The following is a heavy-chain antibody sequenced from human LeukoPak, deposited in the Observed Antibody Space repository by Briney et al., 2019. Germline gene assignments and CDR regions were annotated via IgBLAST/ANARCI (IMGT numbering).Heavy chain of an antibody. CDR3: ARQEGSSSSWPYYYGMDV. D-gene: IGHD6-13*01. CDR2: IYPGDSDT. CDR1: GFTFSSYS. V-gene: IGHV5-51*01. J-gene: IGHJ6*02. Sequence: GGSLRLSCAASGFTFSSYSMNWVRQAPGKGLEWMGIIYPGDSDTRYSPSFQGQVTISADKSISTAYLQWSSLKASDTAMYYCARQEGSSSSWPYYYGMDVWGQGTTVTVSS.